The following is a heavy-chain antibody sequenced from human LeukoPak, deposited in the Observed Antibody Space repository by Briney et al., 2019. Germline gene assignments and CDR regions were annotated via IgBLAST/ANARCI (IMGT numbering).Heavy chain of an antibody. CDR2: ICYSGTT. J-gene: IGHJ4*02. Sequence: SETLSLTCTVSGGSISSYYWTWIRQPPGKGLEWIGYICYSGTTNYNPSLKSRVTISVDTSKNQFSLKLSSVTAADTAVYYCARGGNPRIDYWGQGTLVTVSS. V-gene: IGHV4-59*01. CDR1: GGSISSYY. CDR3: ARGGNPRIDY. D-gene: IGHD4-23*01.